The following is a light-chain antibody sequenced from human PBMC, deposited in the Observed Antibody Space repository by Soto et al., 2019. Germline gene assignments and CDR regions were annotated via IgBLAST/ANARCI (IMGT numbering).Light chain of an antibody. CDR1: QSISGN. Sequence: ELMMTQSPATLSVSPGERATLSCRASQSISGNIAWYQQKPGQAPRLLIYAASIRASGIPARFSGSGFGREFTLSISSLQSEDSAVEYREEYNSWSLISFGQGTRLEI. V-gene: IGKV3-15*01. CDR3: EEYNSWSLIS. J-gene: IGKJ5*01. CDR2: AAS.